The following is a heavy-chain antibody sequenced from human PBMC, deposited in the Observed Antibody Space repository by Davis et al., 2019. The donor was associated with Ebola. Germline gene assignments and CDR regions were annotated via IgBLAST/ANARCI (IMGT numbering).Heavy chain of an antibody. J-gene: IGHJ5*02. D-gene: IGHD5-18*01. V-gene: IGHV4-34*01. Sequence: MPSETLSLTCTVSGGSIGDFYWSWIRQPPGKGLEWIGDVYHNGNTNYSPSLRSRVTISIDMSRNQFSLNVSSVTAADTALYYCARGPRYSYKGLNWFDPWGQGTLVAVSS. CDR2: VYHNGNT. CDR1: GGSIGDFY. CDR3: ARGPRYSYKGLNWFDP.